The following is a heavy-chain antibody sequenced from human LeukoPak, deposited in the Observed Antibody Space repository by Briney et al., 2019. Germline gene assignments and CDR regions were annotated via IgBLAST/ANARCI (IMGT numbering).Heavy chain of an antibody. J-gene: IGHJ4*02. CDR2: ISGSGGST. V-gene: IGHV3-23*01. CDR1: GFTFSSYA. CDR3: ARVLRSWFGELLTNPFDY. Sequence: PGGSLRLSCAASGFTFSSYAMSWVRQAPGKGLEWVSGISGSGGSTYYADSVKGRFTISRDNSKNTLYLQMNSLRDEDTAVYYCARVLRSWFGELLTNPFDYWGQGTLVTVSS. D-gene: IGHD3-10*01.